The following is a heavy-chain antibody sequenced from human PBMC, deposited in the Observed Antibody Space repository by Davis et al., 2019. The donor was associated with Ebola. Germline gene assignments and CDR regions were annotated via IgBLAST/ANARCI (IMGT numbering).Heavy chain of an antibody. CDR2: IYYSGST. CDR3: ARDLRYYYYYGMDV. V-gene: IGHV4-31*03. D-gene: IGHD4-17*01. CDR1: GGSISSGGYY. Sequence: MPSETLSLTCTVSGGSISSGGYYWSWIRRHPGKGLEWIGYIYYSGSTYYNPSLKSRVTISVDTSKNQFSLKLSSVTAADTAVYYCARDLRYYYYYGMDVWGQGTTVTVSS. J-gene: IGHJ6*02.